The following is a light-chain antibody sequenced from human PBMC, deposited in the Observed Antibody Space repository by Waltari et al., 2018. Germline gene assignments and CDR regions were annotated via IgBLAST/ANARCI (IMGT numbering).Light chain of an antibody. V-gene: IGKV4-1*01. J-gene: IGKJ2*02. CDR2: WAS. CDR1: QTVLYSSNNKNY. CDR3: QQYYGSPRT. Sequence: DIVMTQSPDSLAVSLGERPTINCKSSQTVLYSSNNKNYLAWYQQKPGQHPKLLISWASTRESGVPHRFSGSGSGTDFTLTINSLQAEDVAVYYCQQYYGSPRTFGQGTRVEIK.